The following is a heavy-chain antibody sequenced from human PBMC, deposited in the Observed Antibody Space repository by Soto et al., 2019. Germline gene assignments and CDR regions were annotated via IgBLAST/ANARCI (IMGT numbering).Heavy chain of an antibody. CDR1: GASISSSGYY. D-gene: IGHD2-15*01. CDR2: IYYSGST. CDR3: ARRSGRTGSLSYGMDV. J-gene: IGHJ6*02. V-gene: IGHV4-39*01. Sequence: QLQLQESGSGLVKPSETLSLTCTVSGASISSSGYYWGWIRQPPGKGLEWIGSIYYSGSTYYNPSLKSRVTISIDTSENQFSLKLTSVTAADTAVYYCARRSGRTGSLSYGMDVWGQGTTVTVSS.